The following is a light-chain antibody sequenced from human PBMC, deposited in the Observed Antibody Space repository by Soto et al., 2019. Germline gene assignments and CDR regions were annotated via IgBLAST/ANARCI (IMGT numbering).Light chain of an antibody. CDR1: SGDVGNFDL. Sequence: QSVLTRPASGYGSPGRSITISCTGTSGDVGNFDLVSWYQQHPGKAPKLIIYEVNKRPSAVSNRFSGSKSDNTASLTISGLQAEDEADYYCCSYAGSRTFVFGTGTKVTVL. CDR3: CSYAGSRTFV. J-gene: IGLJ1*01. V-gene: IGLV2-23*02. CDR2: EVN.